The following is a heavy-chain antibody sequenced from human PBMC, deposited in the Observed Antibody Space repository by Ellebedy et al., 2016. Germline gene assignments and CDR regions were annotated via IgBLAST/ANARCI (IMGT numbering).Heavy chain of an antibody. V-gene: IGHV3-23*01. CDR1: GFTFSSFP. J-gene: IGHJ4*02. D-gene: IGHD6-19*01. Sequence: GESLKISXAASGFTFSSFPMRWVRQAPGKGLEWVSAISESGANTHYADSVRGRFTISRDNPKNTVYLQMDSLRAEDTAIYYCARSQGRGWYGDFWGQGTLVTVSS. CDR3: ARSQGRGWYGDF. CDR2: ISESGANT.